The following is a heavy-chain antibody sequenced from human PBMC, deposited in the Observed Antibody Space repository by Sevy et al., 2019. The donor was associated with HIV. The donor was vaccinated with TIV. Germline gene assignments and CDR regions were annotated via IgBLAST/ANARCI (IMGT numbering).Heavy chain of an antibody. CDR2: ISYDGNKT. V-gene: IGHV3-30*03. CDR3: ARDGGWYNYAPSDY. CDR1: GFSFSSHG. J-gene: IGHJ4*02. D-gene: IGHD1-1*01. Sequence: GESLRLSCAASGFSFSSHGMHWVRQAPGKGLEWQSFISYDGNKTYYADSVKGRFTISRDNSKNTLYLQMNSLRPEDTAVYYCARDGGWYNYAPSDYWGQGTLVTVSS.